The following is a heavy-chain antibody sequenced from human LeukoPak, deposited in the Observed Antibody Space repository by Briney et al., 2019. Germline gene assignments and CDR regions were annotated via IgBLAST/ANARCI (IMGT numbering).Heavy chain of an antibody. CDR2: INSDGSST. D-gene: IGHD1-26*01. J-gene: IGHJ4*02. Sequence: GALSLSCAASGFPFSSYWMDWVRQAPGKGRVGVSRINSDGSSTAYADSVKGRFTISRDNAKNTLYLQMNSLTDEDTAVYYCASPTGSYGSRIDYWGQGTLVTVSS. V-gene: IGHV3-74*01. CDR3: ASPTGSYGSRIDY. CDR1: GFPFSSYW.